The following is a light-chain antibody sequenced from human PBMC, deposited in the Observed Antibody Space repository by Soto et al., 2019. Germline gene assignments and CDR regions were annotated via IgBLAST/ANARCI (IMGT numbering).Light chain of an antibody. CDR2: RNN. J-gene: IGLJ1*01. Sequence: QSVLTQPPSASGTPGQRDTISCSGSSSNIGSNYVYWYQQLPGTAPKLLIYRNNQRPSGVPDRFSGSKSGTSASLAISGLRSEDEADYYCAAWDDSLSVHYVFGTGTKLTVL. CDR1: SSNIGSNY. CDR3: AAWDDSLSVHYV. V-gene: IGLV1-47*01.